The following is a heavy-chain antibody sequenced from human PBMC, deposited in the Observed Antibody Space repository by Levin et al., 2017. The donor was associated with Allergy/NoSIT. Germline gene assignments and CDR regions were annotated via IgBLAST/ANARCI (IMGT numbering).Heavy chain of an antibody. D-gene: IGHD6-13*01. CDR2: ISSSGSTI. J-gene: IGHJ6*02. V-gene: IGHV3-11*01. CDR3: AKGIAAAGALIWYYGMDV. Sequence: PGGSLRLSCAASGFTFSDYYMSWIRQAPGKGLEWVSYISSSGSTIYYADSVKGRFTISRDNAKNSLYLQMNSLRAEDTAVYYCAKGIAAAGALIWYYGMDVWGQGTTVTVSS. CDR1: GFTFSDYY.